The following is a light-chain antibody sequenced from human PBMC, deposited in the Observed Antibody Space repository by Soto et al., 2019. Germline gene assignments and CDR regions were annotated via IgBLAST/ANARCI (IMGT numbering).Light chain of an antibody. V-gene: IGLV2-8*01. J-gene: IGLJ1*01. CDR1: SSDVGGYNS. CDR2: EVT. CDR3: SSYAGSLYV. Sequence: QSALTQPPSASGSPGQSVTISCTGTSSDVGGYNSVSWYQQHPGKAPKLLIYEVTKRPSGVPDRFSGSRSGNTASLTVSGLQAEEEADYYCSSYAGSLYVFGAGTKLTVL.